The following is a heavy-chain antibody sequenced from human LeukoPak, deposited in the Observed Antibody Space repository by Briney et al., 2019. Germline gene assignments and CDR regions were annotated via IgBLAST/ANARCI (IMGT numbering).Heavy chain of an antibody. Sequence: ASVKVSCKTSGYTFTSYGISWVRQAPGQGLEWMGWTSAYNGNTNYAQKLQGRVTMTTDTSTSTAYMELRSLRSDDTALYYCARDRPFLTGYPTPDYWGQGTLVTVSS. CDR1: GYTFTSYG. J-gene: IGHJ4*02. D-gene: IGHD3-9*01. CDR2: TSAYNGNT. CDR3: ARDRPFLTGYPTPDY. V-gene: IGHV1-18*01.